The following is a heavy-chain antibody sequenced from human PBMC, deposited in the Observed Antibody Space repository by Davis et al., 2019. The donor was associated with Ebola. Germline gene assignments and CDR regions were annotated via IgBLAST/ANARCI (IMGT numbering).Heavy chain of an antibody. CDR3: ARGARGGYSRIYYYYGMDV. J-gene: IGHJ6*02. D-gene: IGHD5-24*01. V-gene: IGHV4-59*12. Sequence: MPSETLSLTCTVSGGSISSYYWSWIRQPPGKGLEWIGYIYYSGSTNYNPSLKSRVTISVDTSKNQFSLKLSSVTAADTAVYYCARGARGGYSRIYYYYGMDVWGQGTTVTVSS. CDR1: GGSISSYY. CDR2: IYYSGST.